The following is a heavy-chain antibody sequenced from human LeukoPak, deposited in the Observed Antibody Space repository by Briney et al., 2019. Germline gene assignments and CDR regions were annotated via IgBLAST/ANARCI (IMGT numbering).Heavy chain of an antibody. CDR1: GFTFDDYA. CDR2: ISWNSGSI. Sequence: GGSLRLSCAASGFTFDDYAMHWVRQAPGKGLEWVSGISWNSGSIGYADSVKGRFTISRDNAKNSLYLQMNSLRAEDTALYYCAKDMGPYSGSYSGAFDIWGQGTMVTVSS. V-gene: IGHV3-9*01. CDR3: AKDMGPYSGSYSGAFDI. D-gene: IGHD1-26*01. J-gene: IGHJ3*02.